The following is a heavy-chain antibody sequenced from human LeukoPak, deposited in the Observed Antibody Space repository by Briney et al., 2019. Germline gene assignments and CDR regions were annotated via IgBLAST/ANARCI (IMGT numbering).Heavy chain of an antibody. CDR3: ARDYYYGSGSYSTGYYGMDV. J-gene: IGHJ6*02. V-gene: IGHV4-31*03. Sequence: SQTLSLTCTVSGDSINSGGYYWSWIRQHPGKGLEWIGYIYYSGSTYYSPSLRSRASLSLDTSKNQVSLKLSSVTAADTAVYYCARDYYYGSGSYSTGYYGMDVWGQGTTVTVSS. CDR2: IYYSGST. CDR1: GDSINSGGYY. D-gene: IGHD3-10*01.